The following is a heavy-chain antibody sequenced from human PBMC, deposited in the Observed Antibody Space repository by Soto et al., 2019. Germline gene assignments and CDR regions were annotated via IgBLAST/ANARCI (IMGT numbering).Heavy chain of an antibody. Sequence: VMFSFKSSGSTLSSYGVRWVRQAPGQGLEWMGGIIPIFGTANYAQKFQGRVTITADESTSTAYMELSSLRSEDTAVYYCASSRQGGGALIGAFDSCGQVTMSTV. CDR2: IIPIFGTA. CDR3: ASSRQGGGALIGAFDS. D-gene: IGHD2-21*01. J-gene: IGHJ3*02. V-gene: IGHV1-69*13. CDR1: GSTLSSYG.